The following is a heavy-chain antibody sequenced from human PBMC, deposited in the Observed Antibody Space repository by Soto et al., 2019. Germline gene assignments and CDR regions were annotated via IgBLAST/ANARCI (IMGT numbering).Heavy chain of an antibody. V-gene: IGHV4-34*01. D-gene: IGHD4-17*01. J-gene: IGHJ6*02. Sequence: PSETLSLTCAVSGYSISTGYYWSWLRQPPGKGLEWIGEINHSGSTNYNPSLKSRVTISVDTSKNHFSLKLRSVTAADTAVYFCASLTVTNHFYYDLDVWGQGTTVTVSS. CDR3: ASLTVTNHFYYDLDV. CDR2: INHSGST. CDR1: GYSISTGYY.